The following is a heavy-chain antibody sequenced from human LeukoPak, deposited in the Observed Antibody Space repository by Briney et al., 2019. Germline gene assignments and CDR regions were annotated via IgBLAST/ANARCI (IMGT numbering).Heavy chain of an antibody. CDR3: ARETRTTYYYYGMDV. CDR1: GFTFSSYE. Sequence: PGGSLRLSCAASGFTFSSYEMNWVRQAPGKGLEWVSYISSGGSTIYYADSVKGRFTISRDNAKNSLYLQMNSLRAEDTAVYYCARETRTTYYYYGMDVWGQGTTVTVSS. D-gene: IGHD4-11*01. V-gene: IGHV3-48*03. CDR2: ISSGGSTI. J-gene: IGHJ6*02.